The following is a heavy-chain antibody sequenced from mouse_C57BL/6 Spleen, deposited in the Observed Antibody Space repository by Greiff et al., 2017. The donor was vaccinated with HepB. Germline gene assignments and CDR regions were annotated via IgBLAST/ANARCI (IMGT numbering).Heavy chain of an antibody. D-gene: IGHD1-1*01. J-gene: IGHJ1*03. CDR1: GFSLTSYG. CDR3: ARNRIYYYGSSPHWYFDV. CDR2: IWSGGST. Sequence: QVQLKESGPGLVQPSQSLSITCTVSGFSLTSYGVHWVRQSPGKGLEWLGVIWSGGSTDYNAAFISRLSISKDNSKSQVFFKMNSLQADDTAIYYCARNRIYYYGSSPHWYFDVWGTGTTVTVSS. V-gene: IGHV2-2*01.